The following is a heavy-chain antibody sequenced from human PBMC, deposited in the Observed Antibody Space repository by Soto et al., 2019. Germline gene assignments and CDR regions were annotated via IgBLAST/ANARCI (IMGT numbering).Heavy chain of an antibody. CDR2: IYYSGST. Sequence: QVQLQESGPGLVKPSQTLSLTCTVSGGSISSGGYYWSWIRQHPGKGLEWIGYIYYSGSTYYNPSHKSLVTISVHTSKNQFSLKLSSVTAADTAVYYCASEPAAINPGAFDIWGQGTMVTVSS. CDR1: GGSISSGGYY. CDR3: ASEPAAINPGAFDI. J-gene: IGHJ3*02. D-gene: IGHD2-2*02. V-gene: IGHV4-31*01.